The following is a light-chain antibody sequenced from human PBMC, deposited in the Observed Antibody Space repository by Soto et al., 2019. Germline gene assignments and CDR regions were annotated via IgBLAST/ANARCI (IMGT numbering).Light chain of an antibody. CDR3: AAWDDSLNGFV. CDR1: SSNIGSNS. Sequence: QSVLTQPPSASGTPGQRVSISCSGSSSNIGSNSVQWHQQLPGTAPNLLIYADIQRPSGVPDRFSGSKSGTSASLAITGLQSGDEADYYCAAWDDSLNGFVFGTGTKVTVL. V-gene: IGLV1-44*01. J-gene: IGLJ1*01. CDR2: ADI.